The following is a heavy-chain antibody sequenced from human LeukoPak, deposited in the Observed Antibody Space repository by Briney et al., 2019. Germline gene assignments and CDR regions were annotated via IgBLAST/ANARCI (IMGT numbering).Heavy chain of an antibody. D-gene: IGHD2-2*01. V-gene: IGHV4-59*01. CDR3: ARDQDLGYCSGTSCQGGYAFDI. CDR2: IYYSGST. Sequence: SETLSLTCTVSGGFISTYYWSWIRQPPAKGLECLGYIYYSGSTNYNPSLKSRLTISVDMSKSQFSLKLGSVSAADTAVYYCARDQDLGYCSGTSCQGGYAFDIWGQGTLVTVSS. CDR1: GGFISTYY. J-gene: IGHJ3*02.